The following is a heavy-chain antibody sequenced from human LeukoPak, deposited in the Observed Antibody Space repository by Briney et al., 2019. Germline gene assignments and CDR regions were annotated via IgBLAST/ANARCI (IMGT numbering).Heavy chain of an antibody. CDR3: ARDPNYSYYGSGASYFDY. CDR1: GFTFSSYW. CDR2: INSDGSST. J-gene: IGHJ4*02. V-gene: IGHV3-74*01. Sequence: PGGSLRLSCAASGFTFSSYWMHWVRQAPGKGLVWVSRINSDGSSTSYADSVKGRFTIFRDNAKNTLYLQMNSLRAEDTAVYYCARDPNYSYYGSGASYFDYWGQGTLVTVSS. D-gene: IGHD3-10*01.